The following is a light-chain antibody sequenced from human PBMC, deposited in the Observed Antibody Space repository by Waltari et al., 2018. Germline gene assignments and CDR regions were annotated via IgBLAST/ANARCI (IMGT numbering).Light chain of an antibody. J-gene: IGKJ1*01. CDR2: GAS. V-gene: IGKV3-15*01. CDR3: QQYNDWPRT. CDR1: QSVSSN. Sequence: EIVMTQTPATLSVSLGERATLSCRASQSVSSNLAWYQQKPGQSPRLLIYGASTRATGIAATFSGSGSGTEFTLTISSLQSEDFALYYCQQYNDWPRTFGQATKVEI.